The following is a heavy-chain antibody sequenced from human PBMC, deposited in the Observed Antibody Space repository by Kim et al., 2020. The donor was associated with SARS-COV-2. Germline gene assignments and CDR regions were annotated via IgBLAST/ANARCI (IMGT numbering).Heavy chain of an antibody. Sequence: GSTYYADSVKGRFTISRDNSKNTLYLQMNSLRAEDTAVYYCAREQGGGDYWGQGTLVTVSS. D-gene: IGHD3-16*01. V-gene: IGHV3-53*01. CDR2: GST. J-gene: IGHJ4*02. CDR3: AREQGGGDY.